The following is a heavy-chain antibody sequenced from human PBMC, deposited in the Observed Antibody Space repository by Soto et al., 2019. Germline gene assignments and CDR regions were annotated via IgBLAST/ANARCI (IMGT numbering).Heavy chain of an antibody. Sequence: EVQLVESGGGLVQPGGSLKVSCAASGFTFSGSVMHWVRQASGKGLEWVGRIRSKANSYATAYAVSVKGRFTISRDDSRNTAYLQMNSLKNEDTAVYYCARGDYDFWSGHSKGPDYWGHGTVVTVSS. V-gene: IGHV3-73*02. CDR2: IRSKANSYAT. J-gene: IGHJ4*01. D-gene: IGHD3-3*01. CDR1: GFTFSGSV. CDR3: ARGDYDFWSGHSKGPDY.